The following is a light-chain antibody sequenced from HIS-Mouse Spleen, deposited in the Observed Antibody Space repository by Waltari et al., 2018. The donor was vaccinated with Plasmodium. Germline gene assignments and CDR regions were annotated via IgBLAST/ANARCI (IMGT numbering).Light chain of an antibody. Sequence: EIVLTQSPATLSLSPGERATLSCRASQSVSSYLAWYQQKPCQATRLLIYAASNRATVIPARFSGSGSGTDFTLTISSLEPEDFAVYDCQQRSNWLTFGGGTKVEIK. J-gene: IGKJ4*01. CDR3: QQRSNWLT. CDR2: AAS. V-gene: IGKV3-11*01. CDR1: QSVSSY.